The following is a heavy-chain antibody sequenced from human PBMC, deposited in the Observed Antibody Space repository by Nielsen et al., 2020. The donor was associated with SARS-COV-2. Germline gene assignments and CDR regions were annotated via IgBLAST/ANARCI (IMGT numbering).Heavy chain of an antibody. Sequence: SEALSLTCAVYGGSFSGYYWSWIRQPPGKGLEWIGEIYHSGSTNYNPSLKSRVTISVDKSKNQFSLKLSSVTAADTAVYYCARAGAYCGGDCYTLVYYFDYWGQGTLVTVSS. CDR2: IYHSGST. D-gene: IGHD2-21*02. J-gene: IGHJ4*02. CDR1: GGSFSGYY. CDR3: ARAGAYCGGDCYTLVYYFDY. V-gene: IGHV4-34*01.